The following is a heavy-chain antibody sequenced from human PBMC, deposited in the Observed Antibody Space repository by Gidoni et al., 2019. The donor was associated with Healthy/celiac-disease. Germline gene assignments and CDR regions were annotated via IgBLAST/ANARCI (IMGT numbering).Heavy chain of an antibody. CDR3: ARCSSSWYNSFDY. CDR1: GYPSTSYY. D-gene: IGHD6-13*01. J-gene: IGHJ4*02. V-gene: IGHV1-46*01. CDR2: INPSGGST. Sequence: VQLVQSGAEVKKPGASVTVSCQASGYPSTSYYMHWVRQDPGQGLEWMGIINPSGGSTSYAQKFQGRVTMTRDTSTSTGYMELSSLRSEDTAVYYCARCSSSWYNSFDYWGQGTLVTVSS.